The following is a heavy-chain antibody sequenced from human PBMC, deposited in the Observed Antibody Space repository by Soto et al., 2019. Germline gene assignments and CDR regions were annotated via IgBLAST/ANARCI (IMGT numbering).Heavy chain of an antibody. CDR2: INSDGSST. CDR3: ARDHVVSRNWFAP. Sequence: EVQLVESGGGLVQPGGSLRLSCAASGFPSSSSWMTWVRQAPGKGLVWVSRINSDGSSTSYADSVKGRFTISRDNAKNTLYLQMTRLRAEDTAVYYCARDHVVSRNWFAPWGQGTLVTVSS. V-gene: IGHV3-74*01. J-gene: IGHJ5*02. D-gene: IGHD2-21*01. CDR1: GFPSSSSW.